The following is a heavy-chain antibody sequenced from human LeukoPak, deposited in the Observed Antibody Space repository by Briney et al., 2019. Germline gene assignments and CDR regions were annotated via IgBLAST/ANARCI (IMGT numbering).Heavy chain of an antibody. V-gene: IGHV3-74*01. CDR2: INSDGSST. Sequence: GGSLRLSCAASGFTFSSYWMHWVRQAPGKGLVWVSRINSDGSSTSYADSVKGRFTISRDNAKNTLYLQMNSLRAEDTAVYYCARDGCSSTSCYADWFDPWGQGILVTVSS. D-gene: IGHD2-2*01. CDR1: GFTFSSYW. CDR3: ARDGCSSTSCYADWFDP. J-gene: IGHJ5*02.